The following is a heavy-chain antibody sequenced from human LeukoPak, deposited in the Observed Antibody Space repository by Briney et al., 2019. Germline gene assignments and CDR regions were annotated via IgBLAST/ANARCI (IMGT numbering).Heavy chain of an antibody. Sequence: GASVKVSCKASGYTFTGYYMHWVRQAPGQGLAWMGWINPNSGGTNYAQKLQGRVTMTRETSIRTAYVEASRLSSGDTAVYYCGRDREGYYELLSGYYGVGAFDIWGQGTMVTVSS. D-gene: IGHD3-9*01. CDR2: INPNSGGT. J-gene: IGHJ3*02. CDR3: GRDREGYYELLSGYYGVGAFDI. V-gene: IGHV1-2*02. CDR1: GYTFTGYY.